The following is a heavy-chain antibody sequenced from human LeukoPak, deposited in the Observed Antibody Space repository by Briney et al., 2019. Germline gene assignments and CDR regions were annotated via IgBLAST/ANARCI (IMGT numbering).Heavy chain of an antibody. CDR2: IIPIFGTA. V-gene: IGHV1-69*06. D-gene: IGHD6-19*01. Sequence: ASVKVSCKASGGTFSSYAISWVRQAPGQGLEWMGGIIPIFGTANYAQKFQGRVTITADKSTSTAYMELSSLRSEDTAVYYCAKPDEGYSSGGVGSSDAFDIWGQGTMVTVSS. J-gene: IGHJ3*02. CDR3: AKPDEGYSSGGVGSSDAFDI. CDR1: GGTFSSYA.